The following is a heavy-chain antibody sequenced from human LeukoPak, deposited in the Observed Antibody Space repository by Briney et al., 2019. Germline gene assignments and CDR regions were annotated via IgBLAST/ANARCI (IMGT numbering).Heavy chain of an antibody. CDR2: ISVYNGNT. CDR3: ARVDSGWPYAFDI. D-gene: IGHD6-19*01. Sequence: ASVKVSCKASGYTFITHGISWVRQAPGQGLEWMGWISVYNGNTKYAQKFQGRVTMTTDTSTSTAYMDLRSLRSDDTAVYYCARVDSGWPYAFDIWGQGTMVTVSS. CDR1: GYTFITHG. J-gene: IGHJ3*02. V-gene: IGHV1-18*01.